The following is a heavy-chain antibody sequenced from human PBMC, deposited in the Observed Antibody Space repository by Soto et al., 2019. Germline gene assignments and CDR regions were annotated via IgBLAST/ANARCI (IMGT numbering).Heavy chain of an antibody. CDR2: IYSAGSA. J-gene: IGHJ4*02. V-gene: IGHV3-66*01. CDR3: GRVNSSSYHYFDN. Sequence: PGGSLTLSCAASGLTVSSYRMSWVRQAPGKGLEWVSVIYSAGSADFADSVKGRFTMSRDNSKNTLYLQLSSLRAEDTAAYSCGRVNSSSYHYFDNWGQGTLVTVSS. D-gene: IGHD6-13*01. CDR1: GLTVSSYR.